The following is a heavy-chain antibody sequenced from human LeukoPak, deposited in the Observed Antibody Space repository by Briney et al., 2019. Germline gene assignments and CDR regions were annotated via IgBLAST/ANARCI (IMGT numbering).Heavy chain of an antibody. V-gene: IGHV3-23*01. CDR1: GFTFSSYG. J-gene: IGHJ3*02. D-gene: IGHD2-15*01. CDR2: ISGSGGST. CDR3: AKVKCSGGSCLDAFDI. Sequence: GGSLRLSCAASGFTFSSYGMSWVRQAPGKGLEWVSAISGSGGSTYYADSVKGRFTIFRDNSKHTLYLQMNSLRAEDTAVYYCAKVKCSGGSCLDAFDIWGQGTMVTVSS.